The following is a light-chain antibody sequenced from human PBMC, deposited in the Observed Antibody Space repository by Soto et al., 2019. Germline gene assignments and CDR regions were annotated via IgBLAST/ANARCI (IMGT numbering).Light chain of an antibody. CDR3: QQYNSYPLT. V-gene: IGKV1-5*03. CDR2: KAS. Sequence: DIQMTQSPATLAASVGDRVTITCGASQSISSWFAWYQQKPGKAPKLLIYKASSLQSGVPSRFRGSGSGTEFTLTISSLQPDDFEPYYCQQYNSYPLTFGGGTKVDIK. J-gene: IGKJ4*01. CDR1: QSISSW.